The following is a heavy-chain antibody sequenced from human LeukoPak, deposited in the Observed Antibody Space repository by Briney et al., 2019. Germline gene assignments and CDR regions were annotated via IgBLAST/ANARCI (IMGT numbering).Heavy chain of an antibody. D-gene: IGHD3-22*01. V-gene: IGHV4-59*12. Sequence: PSETLSLTCTVSGGSISSYYWSWIRQPPGKGLEWIGYIYYSGSTNYNPSLKSRVTISVDTSKNQFSLKLSSVTAADTAVYYCARMYYYDSSGYSHFDYWGQGTLVTVSS. CDR1: GGSISSYY. CDR3: ARMYYYDSSGYSHFDY. CDR2: IYYSGST. J-gene: IGHJ4*02.